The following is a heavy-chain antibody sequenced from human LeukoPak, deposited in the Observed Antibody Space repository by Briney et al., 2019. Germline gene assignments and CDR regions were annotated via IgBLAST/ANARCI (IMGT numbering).Heavy chain of an antibody. V-gene: IGHV4-38-2*01. CDR2: IYHSGST. D-gene: IGHD5-24*01. CDR1: GYSISSGYY. Sequence: SETLSLTCAVSGYSISSGYYWGWIRQPPGKGLEWIGSIYHSGSTYYNPSLKSRVPISVDTSKNQFSLSLRSVTAADTAVYYCARHEAEMATILGNYWGQGTLVIVSS. CDR3: ARHEAEMATILGNY. J-gene: IGHJ4*02.